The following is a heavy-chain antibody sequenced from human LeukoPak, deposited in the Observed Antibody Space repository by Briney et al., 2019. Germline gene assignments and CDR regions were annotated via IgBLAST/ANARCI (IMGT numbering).Heavy chain of an antibody. D-gene: IGHD6-13*01. J-gene: IGHJ4*02. Sequence: GGSLRLSCAASGFIFSSYSMNWVRQAPGKGLEWVSSISSSSSYIYCADSVKGRFTISRDNSKNTLFLQMNSLRAEDTAVYYCARTLSSRWTFDYWGQGTLVTVSS. V-gene: IGHV3-21*04. CDR2: ISSSSSYI. CDR3: ARTLSSRWTFDY. CDR1: GFIFSSYS.